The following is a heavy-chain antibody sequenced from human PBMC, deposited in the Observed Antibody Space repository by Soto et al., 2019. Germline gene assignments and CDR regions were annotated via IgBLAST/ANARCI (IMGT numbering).Heavy chain of an antibody. CDR3: ATGKKSGSTRSPFDI. V-gene: IGHV1-18*01. CDR2: IKYYISYT. Sequence: ASVKVSCKASGYTFSSYGISWVRQAPGQGLEWLGWIKYYISYTEYSQKVKGRVTLTTDTSTSTAYMELRNLRSNDTAVYYCATGKKSGSTRSPFDICGQATMVTV. D-gene: IGHD7-27*01. CDR1: GYTFSSYG. J-gene: IGHJ3*02.